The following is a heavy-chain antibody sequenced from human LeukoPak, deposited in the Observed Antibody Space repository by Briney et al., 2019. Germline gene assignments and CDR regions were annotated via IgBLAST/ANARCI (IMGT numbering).Heavy chain of an antibody. V-gene: IGHV1-69*10. CDR2: IIPILGIA. D-gene: IGHD2-15*01. Sequence: SVKVSCKASGGTFSSYAISWVRQAPGQGLEWMGGIIPILGIANYAQKFQGRVTITADKSTSTAYMELSSLRSEDTAVYYCASSRSGYCSSGSCYSYFMDVWGKGTTVTVSS. J-gene: IGHJ6*03. CDR1: GGTFSSYA. CDR3: ASSRSGYCSSGSCYSYFMDV.